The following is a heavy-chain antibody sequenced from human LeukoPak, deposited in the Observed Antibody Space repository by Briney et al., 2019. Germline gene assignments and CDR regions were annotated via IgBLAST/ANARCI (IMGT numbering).Heavy chain of an antibody. CDR1: GASLNSGGYY. V-gene: IGHV4-61*08. J-gene: IGHJ2*01. Sequence: SETLSLTCTVSGASLNSGGYYWNWIRPPPGKEPEWIGYIYYSGSTNYNRSLKSRVTISVDTSKNQFSLKLTSVTAADTAVYYCAREGWDLWGRGTLVTVSS. D-gene: IGHD2-15*01. CDR3: AREGWDL. CDR2: IYYSGST.